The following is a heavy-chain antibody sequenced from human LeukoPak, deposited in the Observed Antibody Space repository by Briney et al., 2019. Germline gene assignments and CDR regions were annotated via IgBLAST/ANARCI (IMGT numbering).Heavy chain of an antibody. J-gene: IGHJ5*02. V-gene: IGHV5-51*01. CDR1: GYSFTSHW. CDR2: VNPDDSDT. Sequence: GESLKICCKGSGYSFTSHWIGWARQMPGKGLEWMGIVNPDDSDTRYSPSFQGQVTISADKSISTAYLQWSSLKASDTAMYYCARRARYYYDSSVYYERGYNWFDPWGQGTLVTVSS. CDR3: ARRARYYYDSSVYYERGYNWFDP. D-gene: IGHD3-22*01.